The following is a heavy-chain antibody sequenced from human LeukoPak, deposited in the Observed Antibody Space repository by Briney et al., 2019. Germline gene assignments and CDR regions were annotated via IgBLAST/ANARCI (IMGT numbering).Heavy chain of an antibody. CDR2: ISASSNYI. Sequence: PGGSLRLSCAASGFTFSSYSMNWVRQAPGKGLEWVSSISASSNYIYYADSLKGRFTISRDNAKNSLYLQMNSLRAEDTAVYFCARGAGIAGGSYFDYWGQGTLVTVSS. CDR1: GFTFSSYS. CDR3: ARGAGIAGGSYFDY. J-gene: IGHJ4*02. D-gene: IGHD6-13*01. V-gene: IGHV3-21*01.